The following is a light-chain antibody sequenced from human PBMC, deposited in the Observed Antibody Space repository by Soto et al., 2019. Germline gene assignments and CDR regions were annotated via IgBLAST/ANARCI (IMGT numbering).Light chain of an antibody. CDR3: QQRSNWPLIT. V-gene: IGKV3-11*01. CDR2: DAS. J-gene: IGKJ5*01. CDR1: QSVSSN. Sequence: EIVCTQSPVTVSLCPVERASLSCRAGQSVSSNLAWYQQKPGQAPRLLIYDASDRATGIPARFSGSGSGTDFTLTISSLEPEDFAVYYCQQRSNWPLITFGQGTRLEIK.